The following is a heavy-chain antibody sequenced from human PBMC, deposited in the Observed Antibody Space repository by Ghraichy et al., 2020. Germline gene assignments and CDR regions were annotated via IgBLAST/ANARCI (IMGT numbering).Heavy chain of an antibody. CDR2: ISAYTGNT. CDR1: GYTFSNNG. Sequence: ASVKVSCKASGYTFSNNGISWVRQVPGQGLEWMGRISAYTGNTNYAQALQGRVTLTTDTSTTTAYMELRSLTSDDTAVYYCARERFTGGNSPKDYWGRGTRVTVSS. J-gene: IGHJ4*02. V-gene: IGHV1-18*01. CDR3: ARERFTGGNSPKDY. D-gene: IGHD2-8*02.